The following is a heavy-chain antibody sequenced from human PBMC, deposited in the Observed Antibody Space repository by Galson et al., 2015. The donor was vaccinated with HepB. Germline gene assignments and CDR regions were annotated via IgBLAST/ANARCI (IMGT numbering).Heavy chain of an antibody. CDR1: GFTFSSYA. D-gene: IGHD3-10*01. Sequence: SLSLSCAASGFTFSSYAMHWVRQAPGKGLEWVAVISYDGSNKYYADSVKGRFTISRDNSKNTLYLQMSSLRAGDTAVYYCARRALRGVGSPAGNYFDYWGQGTLVTVSS. V-gene: IGHV3-30*04. CDR2: ISYDGSNK. J-gene: IGHJ4*02. CDR3: ARRALRGVGSPAGNYFDY.